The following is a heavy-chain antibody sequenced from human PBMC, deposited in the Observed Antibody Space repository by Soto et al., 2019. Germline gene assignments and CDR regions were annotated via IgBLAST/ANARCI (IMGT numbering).Heavy chain of an antibody. Sequence: SQALSLTCAISGDSVSSNSAAWNWIRQSPSRGLEWLGRTYYRAKWYNEYAVSVKSRITLNPDTSKNQFSLQLNSVPPEDTAVYYCARDQPYYYDSSGFDPWGQGPLVTVSS. D-gene: IGHD3-22*01. J-gene: IGHJ5*02. CDR3: ARDQPYYYDSSGFDP. CDR2: TYYRAKWYN. CDR1: GDSVSSNSAA. V-gene: IGHV6-1*01.